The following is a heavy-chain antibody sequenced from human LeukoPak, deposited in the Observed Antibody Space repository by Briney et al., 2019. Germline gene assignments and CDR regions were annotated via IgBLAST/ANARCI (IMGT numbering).Heavy chain of an antibody. CDR3: ARESREMATLIDY. Sequence: PGGSLRLSCAASGFTFNSYERNWVRQAPGKGLEWISYISSSGSSKYYADSVRGRFTISRDNAKNSLFLEMNSLRAEDTAVYHCARESREMATLIDYWGQGTLVTVSS. CDR2: ISSSGSSK. V-gene: IGHV3-48*03. J-gene: IGHJ4*02. CDR1: GFTFNSYE. D-gene: IGHD5-24*01.